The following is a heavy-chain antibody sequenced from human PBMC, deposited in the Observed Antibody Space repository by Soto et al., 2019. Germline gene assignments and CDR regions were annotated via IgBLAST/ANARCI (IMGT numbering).Heavy chain of an antibody. D-gene: IGHD3-10*01. V-gene: IGHV4-59*01. CDR2: IYSSGTT. CDR3: GFGRFPSPVFDI. Sequence: SETLSLTCTVSGGSISSYDWSWIRQAPGKKLEWIGYIYSSGTTNYNPSLKSRVTMSRDTSKNQFSLKLSSVTTADTAVYYCGFGRFPSPVFDIWGQGAMVTVSS. J-gene: IGHJ3*02. CDR1: GGSISSYD.